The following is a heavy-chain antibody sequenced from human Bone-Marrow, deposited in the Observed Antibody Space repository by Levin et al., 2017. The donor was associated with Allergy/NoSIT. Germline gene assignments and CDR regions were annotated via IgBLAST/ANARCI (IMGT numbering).Heavy chain of an antibody. D-gene: IGHD6-19*01. V-gene: IGHV3-23*01. Sequence: GGSLRLSCAASGFAFGSDAMSWVRQAPGKGLEWVSSISFSGAATYYANSVKGRFTISRDNSKTTLYLQMNSLRDEDTAVYYCAKDVIAVPGTPSGWFDSWGPGTVVTVSS. CDR2: ISFSGAAT. CDR1: GFAFGSDA. CDR3: AKDVIAVPGTPSGWFDS. J-gene: IGHJ5*01.